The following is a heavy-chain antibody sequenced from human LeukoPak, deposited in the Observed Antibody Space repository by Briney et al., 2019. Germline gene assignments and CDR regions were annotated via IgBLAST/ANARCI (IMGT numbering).Heavy chain of an antibody. V-gene: IGHV4-39*07. CDR1: GGSIRNSSFY. J-gene: IGHJ4*02. D-gene: IGHD6-13*01. CDR3: ARVIGQQLLI. Sequence: PSETLSLTCAVSGGSIRNSSFYWGWIRQPPGKGLEWIASIYSTGTTYYNPSLKSRVTISVDTSKNQFSLKLSSVTAADTAVYYCARVIGQQLLIWGQGTLVTVSS. CDR2: IYSTGTT.